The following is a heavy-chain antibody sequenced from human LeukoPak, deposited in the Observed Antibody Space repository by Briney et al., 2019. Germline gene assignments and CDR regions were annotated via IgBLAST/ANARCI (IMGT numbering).Heavy chain of an antibody. D-gene: IGHD5-24*01. CDR1: ADSISGYY. Sequence: SETLSLTCAVSADSISGYYWSWIRQPPGKRLEWIGYIFHSGFTNYNPPLKSRVTISIDTSKNQFSLKLSSVTAADTAVYYCARESRDDDWFDPWGQGILVTVSS. CDR3: ARESRDDDWFDP. V-gene: IGHV4-59*01. CDR2: IFHSGFT. J-gene: IGHJ5*02.